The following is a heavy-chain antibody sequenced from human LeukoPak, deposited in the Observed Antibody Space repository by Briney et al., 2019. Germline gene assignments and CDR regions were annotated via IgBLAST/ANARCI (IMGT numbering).Heavy chain of an antibody. D-gene: IGHD5-24*01. CDR2: INLDGRST. V-gene: IGHV3-74*01. CDR3: VRDVWGDRDGFFEY. Sequence: PGGSLRLSCAASGFTFSSYWMHWVRQAPGKGLVWVSRINLDGRSTSYPDSVKGRFTVSRDNAKNTLYLQMNSLRAEDTAVYYCVRDVWGDRDGFFEYWGQGALVTVSS. J-gene: IGHJ4*02. CDR1: GFTFSSYW.